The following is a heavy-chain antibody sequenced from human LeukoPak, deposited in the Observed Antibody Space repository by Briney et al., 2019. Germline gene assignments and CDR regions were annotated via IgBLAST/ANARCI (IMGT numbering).Heavy chain of an antibody. CDR2: IYSGGST. CDR1: GFTVSSNY. V-gene: IGHV3-53*01. CDR3: AKGYRYNWNYYDY. J-gene: IGHJ4*02. D-gene: IGHD1-20*01. Sequence: GGSLRLSCAASGFTVSSNYMSWVRQAPGKGLEWVSVIYSGGSTYYADSVKGRFTISRDNSKNTLYLQMNSLRAEDTAVYYCAKGYRYNWNYYDYWGQGTLVTVSS.